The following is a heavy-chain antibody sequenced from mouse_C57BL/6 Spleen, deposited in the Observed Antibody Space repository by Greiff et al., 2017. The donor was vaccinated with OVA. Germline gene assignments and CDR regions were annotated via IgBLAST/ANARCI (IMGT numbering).Heavy chain of an antibody. D-gene: IGHD1-1*01. CDR2: INPYNGGT. J-gene: IGHJ4*01. CDR1: GYTFTDYY. CDR3: ARNYYGSSPHYAMDY. V-gene: IGHV1-19*01. Sequence: EVQLQQSGPVLVKPGASVKMSCKASGYTFTDYYMNWVKQSHGKSLEWIGVINPYNGGTSYNQKFKGKATLTVDKSSSTAYMELNSLTSEDSAVYYCARNYYGSSPHYAMDYWGQGTSVTVSS.